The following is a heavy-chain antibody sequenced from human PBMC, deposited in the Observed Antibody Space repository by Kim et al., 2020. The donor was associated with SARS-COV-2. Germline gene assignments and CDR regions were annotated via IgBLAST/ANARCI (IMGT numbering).Heavy chain of an antibody. J-gene: IGHJ6*02. D-gene: IGHD1-1*01. CDR3: AREPENWNYWGMDV. Sequence: SETLSLTCTVSGGSISSGGYYWSWIRQHPGKGLEWIGYIYYSGSTYYNPSLKSRVTISVDTSKNQFSLKLSSVTAADTAVYYCAREPENWNYWGMDVWGQGTTVTVSS. CDR2: IYYSGST. CDR1: GGSISSGGYY. V-gene: IGHV4-31*03.